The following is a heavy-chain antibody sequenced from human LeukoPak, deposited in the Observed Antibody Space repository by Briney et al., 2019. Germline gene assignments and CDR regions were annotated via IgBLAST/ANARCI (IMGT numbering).Heavy chain of an antibody. CDR3: VRDYFCSGGTCDDCFDP. J-gene: IGHJ5*02. D-gene: IGHD2-15*01. Sequence: GASVKVSCKAAGYTFTNYGISWVRQSPGQGLEWMAWISTYDQDTNYAQKFRGRVTMTTDTSTSTAYMELRSLGSDDTAVYYCVRDYFCSGGTCDDCFDPWGQGTLVTVSS. V-gene: IGHV1-18*01. CDR2: ISTYDQDT. CDR1: GYTFTNYG.